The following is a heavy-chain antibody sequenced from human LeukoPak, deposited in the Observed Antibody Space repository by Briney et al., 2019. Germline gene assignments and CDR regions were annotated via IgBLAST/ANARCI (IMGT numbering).Heavy chain of an antibody. CDR1: GGSFSGYY. J-gene: IGHJ4*02. V-gene: IGHV4-34*01. Sequence: SETLSLTCAVYGGSFSGYYCSWVRQPPGKGLEWIGEINHSGSTNYNPSLKSRATISVDTSKNQFSLKLSSVTAADTAVYYCAVGRSYWGQGTLVTVSS. CDR3: AVGRSY. CDR2: INHSGST.